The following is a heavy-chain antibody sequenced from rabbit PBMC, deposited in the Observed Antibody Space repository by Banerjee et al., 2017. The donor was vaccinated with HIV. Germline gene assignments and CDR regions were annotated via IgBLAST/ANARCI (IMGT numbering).Heavy chain of an antibody. V-gene: IGHV1S45*01. CDR1: GFSFSSSYY. Sequence: QEQLEESGGDLVKPEGSLTLTCTASGFSFSSSYYMCWVRQAPGKGLEWIGCIYTGSSGNTYYASWAKGRFTISKTSSTTVTLQMTSLTAADTATYFCARDLAGVIGWNFNFWGPGTLVTVS. CDR2: IYTGSSGNT. D-gene: IGHD4-1*01. J-gene: IGHJ4*01. CDR3: ARDLAGVIGWNFNF.